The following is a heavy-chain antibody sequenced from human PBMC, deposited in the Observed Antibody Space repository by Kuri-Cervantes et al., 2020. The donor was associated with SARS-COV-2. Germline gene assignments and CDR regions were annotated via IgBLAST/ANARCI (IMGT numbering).Heavy chain of an antibody. V-gene: IGHV1-18*01. CDR2: ISAYNGNT. J-gene: IGHJ3*02. D-gene: IGHD2-2*01. Sequence: ASVKVSCKASVYTFTSYGISWVRQAPGQGLEWMGWISAYNGNTNYAQKLQGRVTMTTDTSTSTAYMELRSLRSDDTAVYYCARDQRIPGRYQLLIDAFDIWGQGTMVTVSS. CDR3: ARDQRIPGRYQLLIDAFDI. CDR1: VYTFTSYG.